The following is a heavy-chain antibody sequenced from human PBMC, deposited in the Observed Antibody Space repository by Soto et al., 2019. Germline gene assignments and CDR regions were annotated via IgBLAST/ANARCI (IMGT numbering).Heavy chain of an antibody. CDR3: ARSGDNYNVLDY. V-gene: IGHV3-11*03. D-gene: IGHD3-10*02. CDR2: SSNSGTFT. Sequence: PWGSLRLSCAASGFTLIDHYIIFIRQAPGKGLEWVSFSSNSGTFTKYADSVKGRFTISRDNAKNSLYLQINSLRGEDTAIYFCARSGDNYNVLDYWGPGTPVTVSS. CDR1: GFTLIDHY. J-gene: IGHJ4*02.